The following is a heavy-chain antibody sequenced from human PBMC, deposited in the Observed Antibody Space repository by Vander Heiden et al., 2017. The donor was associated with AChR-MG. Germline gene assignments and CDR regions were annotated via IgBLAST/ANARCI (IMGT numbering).Heavy chain of an antibody. J-gene: IGHJ4*02. CDR3: AGGYTYGSFDY. Sequence: EVHLVESGGGWIQPGGSLRLSCAASGVTVSSNYMRWVRQAPGKGLEWVSSIYSGGSTYDADSVKGRFTISRDNAKNTLYLHIHRMRVEDTAVYYCAGGYTYGSFDYWGQGTLVTVSS. V-gene: IGHV3-53*01. D-gene: IGHD5-18*01. CDR2: IYSGGST. CDR1: GVTVSSNY.